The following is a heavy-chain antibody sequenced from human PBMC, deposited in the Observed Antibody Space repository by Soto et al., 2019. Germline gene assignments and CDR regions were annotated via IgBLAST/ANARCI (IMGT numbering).Heavy chain of an antibody. CDR3: AREYYYDSSGYYYGIYYYGMDV. J-gene: IGHJ6*02. Sequence: VAVISYDGSNKYYADSVKGRFTISRDNSKNTLYLQMNSLRAEDTAVYYCAREYYYDSSGYYYGIYYYGMDVWGQGTTVTVSS. CDR2: ISYDGSNK. D-gene: IGHD3-22*01. V-gene: IGHV3-30-3*01.